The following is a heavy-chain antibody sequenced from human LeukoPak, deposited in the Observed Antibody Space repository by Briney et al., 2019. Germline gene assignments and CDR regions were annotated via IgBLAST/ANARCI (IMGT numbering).Heavy chain of an antibody. CDR1: GFIFSSYS. D-gene: IGHD3-9*01. J-gene: IGHJ4*02. Sequence: HAGGSLRLSCAASGFIFSSYSMHWVRQAPGKGLEFVSAISSNGGSTYYANSVKGRFTISRDNAKNSLYLQMNGLRAEDTAVYYCARLYDILSYFDYWGQGTLVTVSS. V-gene: IGHV3-64*01. CDR3: ARLYDILSYFDY. CDR2: ISSNGGST.